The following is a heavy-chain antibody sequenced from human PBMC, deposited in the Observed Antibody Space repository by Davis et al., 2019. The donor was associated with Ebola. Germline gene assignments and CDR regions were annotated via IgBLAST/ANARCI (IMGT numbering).Heavy chain of an antibody. CDR1: GGSFSGYY. J-gene: IGHJ5*02. V-gene: IGHV4-34*01. D-gene: IGHD1-7*01. CDR3: ARGSNWNSVGWFDP. CDR2: INHSGST. Sequence: SETLSLTCAVYGGSFSGYYWSWIRQPPGKGLEWIGEINHSGSTNYNPSLKSRVTISVDTSKNQFSLKLSSVTAADTAVYYCARGSNWNSVGWFDPWGQGTLVTVSS.